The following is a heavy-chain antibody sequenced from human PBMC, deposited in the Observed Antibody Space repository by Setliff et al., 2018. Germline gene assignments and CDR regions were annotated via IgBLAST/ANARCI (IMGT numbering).Heavy chain of an antibody. CDR2: IHYRGTT. CDR1: GFSINSGTHF. J-gene: IGHJ4*02. V-gene: IGHV4-39*01. CDR3: ARTGTYRYFDY. Sequence: SETLSLTCTVSGFSINSGTHFWGWIRQPPGKGLEWIGRIHYRGTTYSNASLASRLTISVATAKNQFSLKLTSVTAADTAVYYCARTGTYRYFDYWGQGTRVTVSS. D-gene: IGHD1-1*01.